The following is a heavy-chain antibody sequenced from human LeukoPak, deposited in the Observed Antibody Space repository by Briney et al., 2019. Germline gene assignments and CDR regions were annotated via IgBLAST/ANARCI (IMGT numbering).Heavy chain of an antibody. V-gene: IGHV3-23*01. CDR1: GFTFSSYA. CDR2: ISGSGGST. J-gene: IGHJ4*02. Sequence: GGSLRLPCAASGFTFSSYAMSWVRQAPGKGLEWASAISGSGGSTYYADSVKGRFTISRDNSKNTLYLQMNSLRAEDTAVYYCAKTPVKTTVTTWVDYWGQGTLVTVSS. D-gene: IGHD4-17*01. CDR3: AKTPVKTTVTTWVDY.